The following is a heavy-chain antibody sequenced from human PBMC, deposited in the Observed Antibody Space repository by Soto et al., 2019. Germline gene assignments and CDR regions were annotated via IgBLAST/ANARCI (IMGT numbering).Heavy chain of an antibody. CDR2: IIPIFGTA. V-gene: IGHV1-69*13. CDR1: GGTLSSYA. J-gene: IGHJ6*03. CDR3: ARVACSSTSCYDVDYYYYMDV. D-gene: IGHD2-2*01. Sequence: SVKVSCKASGGTLSSYAISWVRQAPGQGLEWMGGIIPIFGTANYAQKFQGRVTITADESTSTAYMELSSLRSEDTAVYYCARVACSSTSCYDVDYYYYMDVWGKGTTVTVSS.